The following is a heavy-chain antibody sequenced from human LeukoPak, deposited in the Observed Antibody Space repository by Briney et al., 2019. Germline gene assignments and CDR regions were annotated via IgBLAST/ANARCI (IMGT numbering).Heavy chain of an antibody. V-gene: IGHV3-23*01. Sequence: PGGSLRLSCAASGFTFSSYAMSWLRQAPGKGLEGVSAIGGRGTITYYADSVKGRFTISKDNSKNTLYLQMNSLRAEDTAVYYCAKDDDYVEYGYYFDFWGQGTLVTVSS. CDR3: AKDDDYVEYGYYFDF. CDR2: IGGRGTIT. J-gene: IGHJ4*02. D-gene: IGHD4-17*01. CDR1: GFTFSSYA.